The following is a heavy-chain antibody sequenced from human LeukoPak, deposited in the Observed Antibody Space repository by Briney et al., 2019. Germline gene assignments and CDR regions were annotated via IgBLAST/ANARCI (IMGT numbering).Heavy chain of an antibody. CDR3: ARGAYYYDSSTYLSDVAY. CDR2: ISSSGSTI. D-gene: IGHD3-22*01. Sequence: GGSLRLSCAASGFTISYYSMNWVRQAPGKGLEWVSYISSSGSTIYYADSVKGRSTISRDNAKDSLYLQMNSLRAEDTAVYYCARGAYYYDSSTYLSDVAYWGQGTLVTVSS. J-gene: IGHJ4*02. CDR1: GFTISYYS. V-gene: IGHV3-48*01.